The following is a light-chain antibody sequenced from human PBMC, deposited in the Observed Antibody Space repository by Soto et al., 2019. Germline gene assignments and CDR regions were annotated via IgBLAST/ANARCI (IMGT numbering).Light chain of an antibody. J-gene: IGLJ1*01. Sequence: SYELTQPPSVSVSPGQTASITCSGDKLGDKYACWYQQKPGQSPVLVIYQNNKRPSGIPERFSGSNSGNTATLTISRTQAMDEADYYCQAWASSTGVFGTGTKLTVL. CDR3: QAWASSTGV. CDR2: QNN. CDR1: KLGDKY. V-gene: IGLV3-1*01.